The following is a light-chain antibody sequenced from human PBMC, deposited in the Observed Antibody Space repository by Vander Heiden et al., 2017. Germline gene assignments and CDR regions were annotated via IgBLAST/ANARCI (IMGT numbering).Light chain of an antibody. Sequence: SYVLTQPPSVSVAPAQTPKITCVGNNIGTNTVHWYQQRPGQAPVLFIYDDSDRPSGIPERFSGSNSGNAATLTISRVEAGDEADYYCQVWDSTTDHHVFATGTKVTVL. V-gene: IGLV3-21*02. J-gene: IGLJ1*01. CDR1: NIGTNT. CDR3: QVWDSTTDHHV. CDR2: DDS.